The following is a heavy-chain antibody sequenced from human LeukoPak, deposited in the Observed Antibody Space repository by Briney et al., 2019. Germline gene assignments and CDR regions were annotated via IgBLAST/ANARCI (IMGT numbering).Heavy chain of an antibody. D-gene: IGHD3-22*01. CDR1: GGSISSGSYY. CDR3: ARDPDYDSSRGAFDY. J-gene: IGHJ4*02. Sequence: SQTLSLTCTVSGGSISSGSYYWSWIRQPAGKGLEWIGRIYTSGSTNYNPSLKSRVTISVDTSKNQFSLKLSSVTAADTAVYYRARDPDYDSSRGAFDYWGQGTLVTVSS. V-gene: IGHV4-61*02. CDR2: IYTSGST.